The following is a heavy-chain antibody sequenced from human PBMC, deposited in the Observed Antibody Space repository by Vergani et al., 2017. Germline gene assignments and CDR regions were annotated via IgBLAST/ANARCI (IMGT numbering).Heavy chain of an antibody. J-gene: IGHJ4*02. V-gene: IGHV3-11*06. CDR1: GFTFSDYY. CDR2: ISSSSSYT. CDR3: AREDYGGNSGNFDY. D-gene: IGHD4-23*01. Sequence: QVQLVESGGGLVKPGGSLRLSCAASGFTFSDYYMSWIRQAPGKGLEWVSYISSSSSYTNYADSVKGRFTISRDNAKNSLYLQINSLRAEDTAVYYCAREDYGGNSGNFDYWGQGTLVTVSS.